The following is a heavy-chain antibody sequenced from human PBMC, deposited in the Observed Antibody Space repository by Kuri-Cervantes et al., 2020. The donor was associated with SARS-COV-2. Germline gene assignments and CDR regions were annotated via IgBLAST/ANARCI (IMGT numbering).Heavy chain of an antibody. CDR2: VNHRGDT. D-gene: IGHD4-17*01. CDR3: ARAYGFLRYIYYMDV. CDR1: GETFSGYY. Sequence: SETLSLTSAFYGETFSGYYWTWIRRSPGRGLEWIGEVNHRGDTNYNPSLKSRVTISVDTSNKQFSLHLSSVTAADTAVYYCARAYGFLRYIYYMDVWSRGTTVTVSS. J-gene: IGHJ6*03. V-gene: IGHV4-34*01.